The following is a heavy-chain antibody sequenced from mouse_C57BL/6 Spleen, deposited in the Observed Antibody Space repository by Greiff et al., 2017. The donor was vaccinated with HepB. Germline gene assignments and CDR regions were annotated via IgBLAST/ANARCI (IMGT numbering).Heavy chain of an antibody. D-gene: IGHD1-1*01. V-gene: IGHV1-55*01. Sequence: QVQLQQPGAELVKPGASVKMSCKASGYTFTSYWITWVKQRPGQGLEWIGDIYPGSGSTNYNEKFKSKATLTVDTSSSTAYMQLSSLTSEDSAVYYCARGGAITTVVASDYWGQGTSVTVSS. CDR3: ARGGAITTVVASDY. CDR2: IYPGSGST. J-gene: IGHJ4*01. CDR1: GYTFTSYW.